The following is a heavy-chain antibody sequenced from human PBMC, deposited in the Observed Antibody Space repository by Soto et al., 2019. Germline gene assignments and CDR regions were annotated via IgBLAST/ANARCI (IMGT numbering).Heavy chain of an antibody. V-gene: IGHV4-4*02. J-gene: IGHJ1*01. Sequence: SETLSLTCAVSGGSINNNNWWIWVRQPPGKGLEWIGEIHHVGTTNYNPSLKSRATISIDESKNQFSLTLQSVTAADTAVYYCARDGGFTYGFDLAFWGQGTLVTVSS. CDR1: GGSINNNNW. CDR3: ARDGGFTYGFDLAF. D-gene: IGHD5-18*01. CDR2: IHHVGTT.